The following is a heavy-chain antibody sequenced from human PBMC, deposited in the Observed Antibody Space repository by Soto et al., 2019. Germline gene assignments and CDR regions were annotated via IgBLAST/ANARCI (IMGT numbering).Heavy chain of an antibody. CDR2: IYSGGTT. V-gene: IGHV3-53*02. CDR3: ARRKDFYYGSGFHDAFDI. Sequence: EVQLVETGGGLIQPGGSLRLSCAASGFTVTTHYMSWVRQAPGKGLEWVSVIYSGGTTYYADSVKGRFTISRDNSKNTLYLQMNSLRAEDTAVYYCARRKDFYYGSGFHDAFDIWGQGTMVTVSS. D-gene: IGHD3-10*01. CDR1: GFTVTTHY. J-gene: IGHJ3*02.